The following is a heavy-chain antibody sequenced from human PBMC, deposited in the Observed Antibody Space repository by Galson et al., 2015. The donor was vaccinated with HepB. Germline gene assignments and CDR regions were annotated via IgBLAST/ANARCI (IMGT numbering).Heavy chain of an antibody. Sequence: TLSLTCAVYGGSFSGYYWSWIRQPPGKGLEWIGYIYYSGSTNYNPSLKSRVTISVDTSKNQFSLKLSSVTAADTAVYYCARDQNWFGSRDAFDIWGQGTMVTVSS. CDR3: ARDQNWFGSRDAFDI. D-gene: IGHD3-10*01. CDR2: IYYSGST. V-gene: IGHV4-59*01. CDR1: GGSFSGYY. J-gene: IGHJ3*02.